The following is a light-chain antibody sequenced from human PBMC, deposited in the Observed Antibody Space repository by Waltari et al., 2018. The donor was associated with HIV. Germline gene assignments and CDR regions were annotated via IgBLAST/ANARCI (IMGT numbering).Light chain of an antibody. V-gene: IGLV2-14*01. Sequence: QSALTQPASVSASPGQSITISCTGSTSDIGDSNYVSCYQQGPGKAPKLIIYEVSNRPSGVSNRFSGSKSGNTASLTISGLQPEDEADYFCGSFSTISTLIFGGGTKVTVL. CDR3: GSFSTISTLI. J-gene: IGLJ2*01. CDR2: EVS. CDR1: TSDIGDSNY.